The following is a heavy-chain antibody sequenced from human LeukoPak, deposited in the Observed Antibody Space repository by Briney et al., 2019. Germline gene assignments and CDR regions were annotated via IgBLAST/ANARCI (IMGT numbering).Heavy chain of an antibody. CDR1: GFTFDDDA. Sequence: GGSLRLSCAASGFTFDDDAMHWVRQAPGKGLEWVSGISWNSGSIGYADSVKGRFTISRDNAKNSLYLQMNSLRPEDTALYYCAKDIGLGIDYWGRGTLVTVSS. V-gene: IGHV3-9*01. D-gene: IGHD3-10*01. J-gene: IGHJ4*02. CDR2: ISWNSGSI. CDR3: AKDIGLGIDY.